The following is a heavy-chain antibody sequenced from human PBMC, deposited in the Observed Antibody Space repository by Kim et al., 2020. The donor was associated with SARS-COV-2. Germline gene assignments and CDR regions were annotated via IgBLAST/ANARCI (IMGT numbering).Heavy chain of an antibody. J-gene: IGHJ6*02. Sequence: NDAQQLRGRATMTPDTPTSTAYMGLRSLRSDDTAVYYCAREFSGYGMDVWGQGTTVTVSS. CDR3: AREFSGYGMDV. V-gene: IGHV1-18*01.